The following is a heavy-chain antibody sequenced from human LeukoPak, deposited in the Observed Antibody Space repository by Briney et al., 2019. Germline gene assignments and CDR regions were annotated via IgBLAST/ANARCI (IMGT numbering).Heavy chain of an antibody. CDR1: GGSISSSSYY. CDR3: ARHPAKRGLRPTYYFDY. CDR2: IYYSGST. D-gene: IGHD5-12*01. J-gene: IGHJ4*02. Sequence: TSETLSLTCTVSGGSISSSSYYWGWIRQPPGKGLEWIGSIYYSGSTYYNPSLKSRVTISVDTSKNQFSLELSSVTAADTAVYYCARHPAKRGLRPTYYFDYWGQGTLVTVSS. V-gene: IGHV4-39*01.